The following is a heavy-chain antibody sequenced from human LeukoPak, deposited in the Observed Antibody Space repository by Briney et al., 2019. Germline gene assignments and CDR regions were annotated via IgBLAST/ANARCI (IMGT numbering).Heavy chain of an antibody. CDR3: ARSTPSLDS. Sequence: GGSLRLSCAASGFTFSNYWMTWVRQAPGKGLEWVANIKQDESEKYYLDSVKGRFTTSRDNAKKSLFLQMNSLRAEDTAVYYCARSTPSLDSWGQGTLVTVSS. D-gene: IGHD5/OR15-5a*01. J-gene: IGHJ4*02. CDR1: GFTFSNYW. V-gene: IGHV3-7*01. CDR2: IKQDESEK.